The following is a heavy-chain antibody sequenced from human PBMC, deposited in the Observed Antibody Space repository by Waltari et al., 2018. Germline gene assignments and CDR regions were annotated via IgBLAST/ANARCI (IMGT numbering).Heavy chain of an antibody. J-gene: IGHJ4*02. CDR3: ARDKSVYYDSSGYYQDY. V-gene: IGHV4-39*07. Sequence: QLQLQESGPGLVKPSETLSLPCTVSGGSIRSSSYYWGWIRPTPGKGLEWIGSIYYSGSTYYNPSLKSRVTISVDTSKNQFSLKLSSVTAADTAVYYCARDKSVYYDSSGYYQDYWGQGTLVTVSS. D-gene: IGHD3-22*01. CDR2: IYYSGST. CDR1: GGSIRSSSYY.